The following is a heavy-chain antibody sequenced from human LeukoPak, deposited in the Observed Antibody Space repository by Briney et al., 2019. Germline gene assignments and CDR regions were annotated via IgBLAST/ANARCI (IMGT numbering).Heavy chain of an antibody. CDR2: IYPGDSDT. CDR1: GYSFTSYW. V-gene: IGHV5-51*01. D-gene: IGHD6-19*01. CDR3: ASHPSYSSGWYEGYY. J-gene: IGHJ4*02. Sequence: GESLKISCKGSGYSFTSYWIGWVRQMPGKGLEWMGIIYPGDSDTRYSPSFQGQVTIPADKSISTAYLQWSSLRASDTAMYYCASHPSYSSGWYEGYYWGRGTLVTVSS.